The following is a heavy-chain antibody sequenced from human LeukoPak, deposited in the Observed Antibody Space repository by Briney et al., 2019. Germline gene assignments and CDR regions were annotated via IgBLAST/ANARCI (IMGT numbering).Heavy chain of an antibody. V-gene: IGHV3-15*01. CDR2: IKSKTDGGTT. CDR1: GFTFSNAW. CDR3: TTGARSHGYLFDR. Sequence: GRSLRLSCAASGFTFSNAWISWVRQAPGQGMEWVGRIKSKTDGGTTDYAAPVTGRFTISRADSKNTLYVQMNGLRTEDTAVYYCTTGARSHGYLFDRWGQGTLVTVSS. D-gene: IGHD5-18*01. J-gene: IGHJ4*02.